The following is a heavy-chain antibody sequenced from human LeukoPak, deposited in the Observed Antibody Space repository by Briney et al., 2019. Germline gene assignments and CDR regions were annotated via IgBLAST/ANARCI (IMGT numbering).Heavy chain of an antibody. Sequence: KTSETLSLTCAVYGGSFSGYLWSWIRQPPGKGLEWIGEMNHSGGINYNPSLKSRVTISVDTSKKQFSLKLSSVTAADTAFYYCARYIVSYPHDAFDIWGQGTMVTVSS. CDR3: ARYIVSYPHDAFDI. V-gene: IGHV4-34*01. J-gene: IGHJ3*02. CDR2: MNHSGGI. CDR1: GGSFSGYL. D-gene: IGHD1-26*01.